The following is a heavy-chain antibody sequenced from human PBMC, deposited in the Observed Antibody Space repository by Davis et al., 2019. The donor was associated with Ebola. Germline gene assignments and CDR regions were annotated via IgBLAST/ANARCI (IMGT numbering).Heavy chain of an antibody. Sequence: ASVKVSCKASGYTFTSYDINWVRQATGQGLEWMGWMNPNSGNTGYAQKFQGRVTMTRNTSISTAYMELSSLRSEDTAVYYCAKDRGFEVGYSYGYFDYWGQGTLVTVSS. CDR1: GYTFTSYD. D-gene: IGHD5-18*01. V-gene: IGHV1-8*01. J-gene: IGHJ4*02. CDR3: AKDRGFEVGYSYGYFDY. CDR2: MNPNSGNT.